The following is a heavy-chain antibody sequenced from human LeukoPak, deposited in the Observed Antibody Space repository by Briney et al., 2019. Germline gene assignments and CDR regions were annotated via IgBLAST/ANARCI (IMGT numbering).Heavy chain of an antibody. J-gene: IGHJ6*03. Sequence: ASVKVSCKASGYTFTSYGISWMRQAPGQGLEWMGWISAYNGNTNYAQKLQGRVTMTTDTSTSTAYMELRSLRSDDTAVYYCARDGRYCSGGSCYYYYYMDVWGKGTTVTVSS. D-gene: IGHD2-15*01. CDR1: GYTFTSYG. CDR3: ARDGRYCSGGSCYYYYYMDV. CDR2: ISAYNGNT. V-gene: IGHV1-18*01.